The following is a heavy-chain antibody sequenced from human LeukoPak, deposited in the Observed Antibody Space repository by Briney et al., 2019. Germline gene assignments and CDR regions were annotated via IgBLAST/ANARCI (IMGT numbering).Heavy chain of an antibody. V-gene: IGHV3-64*02. D-gene: IGHD2-21*02. CDR1: GFMFSSYA. Sequence: PGGSLRLSCAASGFMFSSYAMHWVREAPGKGLEYVSAISTNGGTTYYGDSVKGRFTLSRDNSKDMLYLQMGSLRAEDMAVYYCARGKGIYCGGDCSALDYWGQGTLVTVSS. J-gene: IGHJ4*02. CDR2: ISTNGGTT. CDR3: ARGKGIYCGGDCSALDY.